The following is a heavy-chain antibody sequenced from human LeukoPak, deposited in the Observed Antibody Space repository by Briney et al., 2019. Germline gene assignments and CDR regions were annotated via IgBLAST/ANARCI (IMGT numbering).Heavy chain of an antibody. D-gene: IGHD1/OR15-1a*01. CDR3: ARQRTIGTGWTYFDS. CDR1: GGSIRSSSYY. Sequence: PSETLSLTCTVSGGSIRSSSYYWGWIRQPPGKGLEWIGSIYYSGSTYYNASLKSRGTISVDTSKNQFSLKLNSVTAADTAVYFCARQRTIGTGWTYFDSWGQGTLVTVSS. CDR2: IYYSGST. V-gene: IGHV4-39*01. J-gene: IGHJ4*02.